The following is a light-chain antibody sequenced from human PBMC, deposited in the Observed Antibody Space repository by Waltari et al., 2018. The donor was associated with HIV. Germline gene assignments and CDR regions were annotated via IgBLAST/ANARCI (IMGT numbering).Light chain of an antibody. Sequence: QSVLRQPPSVSGAPGQRVTISCTGSNSNLGAGPHVHWYQQLPGTTPNPLIYDNTNWPSGVPDRFSGSKSGTSTSLAIAGLQADDEADYYCQSYDSSLSGVVFGGGTRLTVL. CDR2: DNT. J-gene: IGLJ2*01. V-gene: IGLV1-40*01. CDR1: NSNLGAGPH. CDR3: QSYDSSLSGVV.